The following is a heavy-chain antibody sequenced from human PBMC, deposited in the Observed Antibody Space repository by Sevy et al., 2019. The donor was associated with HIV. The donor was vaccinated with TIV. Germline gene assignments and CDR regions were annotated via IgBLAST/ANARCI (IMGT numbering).Heavy chain of an antibody. CDR2: ISGDNGNT. J-gene: IGHJ6*02. CDR3: ARDSMPTVQGIIITPYYYGIDL. Sequence: ASLKVSCKASGYTFISYGISWVRQAPGQGLEWMGWISGDNGNTISAQNLQGRVTMSTDTSTSTAYMELRSLRSDDTAVYYCARDSMPTVQGIIITPYYYGIDLWGQGTTVTVSS. D-gene: IGHD3-10*01. CDR1: GYTFISYG. V-gene: IGHV1-18*01.